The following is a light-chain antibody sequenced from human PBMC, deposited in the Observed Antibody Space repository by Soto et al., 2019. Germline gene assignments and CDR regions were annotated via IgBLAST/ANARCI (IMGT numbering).Light chain of an antibody. CDR2: DAS. CDR3: QQSYSMPYA. V-gene: IGKV1-39*01. Sequence: DIKMTQSPSSLSASVGDRVTITCQASQDIKNYLNWYQQKSGKAPKLLIYDASDLETGVPSRFSGSGSGTDFTLTIISLQPEDYATYFCQQSYSMPYAFGPGTKV. CDR1: QDIKNY. J-gene: IGKJ2*01.